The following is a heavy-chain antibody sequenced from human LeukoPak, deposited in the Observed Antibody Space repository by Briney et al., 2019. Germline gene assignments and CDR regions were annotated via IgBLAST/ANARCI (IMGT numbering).Heavy chain of an antibody. CDR2: MDYSGST. Sequence: SETLSLTCTVSGGSIRSYHWTWIRQPPGKGLEWIGYMDYSGSTNYNPSLKSRVTISVDTSKNQFSLKLSSVTAADTAVYYCARHRLTGYFDYWGQGTLVTVSS. D-gene: IGHD1-20*01. V-gene: IGHV4-59*08. CDR1: GGSIRSYH. J-gene: IGHJ4*02. CDR3: ARHRLTGYFDY.